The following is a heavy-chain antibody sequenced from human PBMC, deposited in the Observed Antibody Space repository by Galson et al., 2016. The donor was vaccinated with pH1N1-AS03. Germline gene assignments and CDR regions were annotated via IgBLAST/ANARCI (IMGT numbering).Heavy chain of an antibody. V-gene: IGHV6-1*01. CDR2: TYYRSKWWH. CDR3: VRDHPGAGPAFDY. J-gene: IGHJ4*02. D-gene: IGHD1-26*01. CDR1: GDSVSSYTAA. Sequence: CAISGDSVSSYTAAWNWIRQSPSRGLEWLGRTYYRSKWWHEYAPFVRGRIIINADTSKNQVSLLLTSVTPDDAAVYYCVRDHPGAGPAFDYWGQGALVTVSS.